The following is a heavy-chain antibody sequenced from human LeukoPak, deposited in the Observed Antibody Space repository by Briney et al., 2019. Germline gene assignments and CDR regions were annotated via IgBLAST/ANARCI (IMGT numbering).Heavy chain of an antibody. V-gene: IGHV3-30*18. CDR2: ISYDGSKK. J-gene: IGHJ4*02. CDR1: GFTFSSYG. CDR3: AKDHRPSGSYRIDY. D-gene: IGHD1-26*01. Sequence: GGSLRLSCAASGFTFSSYGMHWVRQAPGKGLEWVAVISYDGSKKYYTDSMKGRFTISRDNSKNTLYLQMNSLRAEDTAVYYCAKDHRPSGSYRIDYWGQGTLVTVSS.